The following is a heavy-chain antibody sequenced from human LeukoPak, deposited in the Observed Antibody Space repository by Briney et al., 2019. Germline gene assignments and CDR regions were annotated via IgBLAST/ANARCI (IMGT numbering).Heavy chain of an antibody. Sequence: ASVKVSCKASGYTFTTYGINWVRQAPGQGLEWMGWISPYNGNTNYAQKLQGRVTMTTDTSTGTVYMELRSLRSDDTAVYYCARAGSSTATYPNWLDPWGQGTLVTVSS. CDR2: ISPYNGNT. J-gene: IGHJ5*02. V-gene: IGHV1-18*01. D-gene: IGHD1-26*01. CDR1: GYTFTTYG. CDR3: ARAGSSTATYPNWLDP.